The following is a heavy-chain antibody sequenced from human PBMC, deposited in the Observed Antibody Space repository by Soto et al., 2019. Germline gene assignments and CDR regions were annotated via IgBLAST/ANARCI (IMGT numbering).Heavy chain of an antibody. J-gene: IGHJ4*02. D-gene: IGHD2-8*02. CDR3: VRDVSTGWDFDT. V-gene: IGHV3-7*01. Sequence: EVQLVESGGGLVQPGGSLRLSCEASGFTLSSYWMSWIRQAPGKGLEWVANTRQDGGQSYLVDSVQGRFTISRENAKNSVYLQMNSLRAEDTAVYYCVRDVSTGWDFDTWGQGTRVTVSS. CDR1: GFTLSSYW. CDR2: TRQDGGQS.